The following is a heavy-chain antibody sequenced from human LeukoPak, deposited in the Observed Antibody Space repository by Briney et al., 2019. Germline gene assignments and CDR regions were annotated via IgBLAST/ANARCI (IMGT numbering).Heavy chain of an antibody. CDR1: GFTFSNHG. J-gene: IGHJ4*02. CDR2: ISPSGDIT. D-gene: IGHD3-10*01. CDR3: AKDDAWLRFGE. V-gene: IGHV3-23*01. Sequence: GGSLRLSCAASGFTFSNHGMNCVRQAPGKGLEWVSGISPSGDITYYADSVKGQFTISRDNSKNTLYLEVISLTAEDTAVYYCAKDDAWLRFGEWSQGTLVTVSS.